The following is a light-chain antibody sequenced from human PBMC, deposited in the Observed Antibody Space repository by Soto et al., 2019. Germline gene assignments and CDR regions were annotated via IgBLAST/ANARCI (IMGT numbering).Light chain of an antibody. CDR2: AAS. V-gene: IGKV1-39*01. CDR1: QSIDNY. Sequence: DIQMTQSPSSLSASVGDRVTITCRASQSIDNYLNWYQHKPGKAPNLLIYAASSLQSGVPSKFSGRGSGTDFTLTINSLQPEDFATYYCKQSHSSPYTFGQGTKLEIK. CDR3: KQSHSSPYT. J-gene: IGKJ2*01.